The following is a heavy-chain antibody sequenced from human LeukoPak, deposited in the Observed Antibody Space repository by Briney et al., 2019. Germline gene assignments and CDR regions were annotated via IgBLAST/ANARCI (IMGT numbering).Heavy chain of an antibody. CDR3: ARRLLYYDILTGYYPFDY. CDR2: INHSRST. CDR1: GGSFSGYY. Sequence: SETLSLTCAVYGGSFSGYYWSWIRQPPGKGLEWIGEINHSRSTNYNPSLKSRVTISVDTSKNQFSLKLSSVTAADTAVYYCARRLLYYDILTGYYPFDYWGQGTLVTVSS. V-gene: IGHV4-34*01. J-gene: IGHJ4*02. D-gene: IGHD3-9*01.